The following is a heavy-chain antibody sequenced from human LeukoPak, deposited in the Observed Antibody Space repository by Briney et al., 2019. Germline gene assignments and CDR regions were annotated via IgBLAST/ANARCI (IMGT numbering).Heavy chain of an antibody. Sequence: SVKVSCKASGGTFSSYAISWVRQAPGQGLEWMGGIIPIFGTANYAQKFQGRVTITADKSTSTAYMELSSLRSEDTAVYYCARARRGYGVWTLYYYYYMDVWGKGTTVTVSS. V-gene: IGHV1-69*06. CDR2: IIPIFGTA. CDR1: GGTFSSYA. D-gene: IGHD4-17*01. J-gene: IGHJ6*03. CDR3: ARARRGYGVWTLYYYYYMDV.